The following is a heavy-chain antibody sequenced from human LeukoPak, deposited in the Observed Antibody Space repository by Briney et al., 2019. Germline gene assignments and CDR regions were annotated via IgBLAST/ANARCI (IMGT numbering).Heavy chain of an antibody. Sequence: SETLSLTCAVYIGSFSGYYWSWIRQSPGKGLEWIGEINHSESTNYNPSLKSRVTISVDTSKNQFSLKLSSVTAADTAVYYCARGRTYSGYDYTDFDYWGQGTLVTVSS. V-gene: IGHV4-34*01. CDR2: INHSEST. CDR3: ARGRTYSGYDYTDFDY. D-gene: IGHD5-12*01. CDR1: IGSFSGYY. J-gene: IGHJ4*02.